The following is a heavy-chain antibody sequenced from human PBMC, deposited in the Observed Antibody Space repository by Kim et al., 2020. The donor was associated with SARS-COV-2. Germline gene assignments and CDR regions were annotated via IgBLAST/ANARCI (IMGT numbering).Heavy chain of an antibody. Sequence: PSLKSRVTMSVDTSKNQFSLKLSSVTAADTAVYYCARASADYNRKNWFDPWGQGTLVTVSS. J-gene: IGHJ5*02. CDR3: ARASADYNRKNWFDP. V-gene: IGHV4-4*07. D-gene: IGHD4-4*01.